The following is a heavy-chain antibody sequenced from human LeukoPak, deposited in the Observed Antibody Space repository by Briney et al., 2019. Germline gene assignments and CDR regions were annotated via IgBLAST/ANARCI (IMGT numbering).Heavy chain of an antibody. D-gene: IGHD5/OR15-5a*01. V-gene: IGHV3-7*01. Sequence: PGGSLRLSCAASGFTFSSYWMNWARQAPGKGLEWVASINHNGNVNYYVDSVKGRFTISRDNSKNTLYLQMNSLRAEDTAVYYCARDLHYGMDVWGQGTTVTVSS. CDR1: GFTFSSYW. J-gene: IGHJ6*02. CDR2: INHNGNVN. CDR3: ARDLHYGMDV.